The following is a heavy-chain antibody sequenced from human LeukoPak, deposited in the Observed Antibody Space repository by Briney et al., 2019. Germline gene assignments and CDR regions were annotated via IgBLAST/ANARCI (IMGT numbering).Heavy chain of an antibody. CDR1: GFTFSSYW. CDR2: IKQDGSK. J-gene: IGHJ4*02. CDR3: ARGLVIWFGELSRSYYFDY. Sequence: GGSLRLSCEASGFTFSSYWMSWVRQAPGKGLEWVDSIKQDGSKYYVDSVKGRFTISRDNAKKSLYLQMNSLRADDTAVYYCARGLVIWFGELSRSYYFDYWGQGILVTVSS. D-gene: IGHD3-10*01. V-gene: IGHV3-7*01.